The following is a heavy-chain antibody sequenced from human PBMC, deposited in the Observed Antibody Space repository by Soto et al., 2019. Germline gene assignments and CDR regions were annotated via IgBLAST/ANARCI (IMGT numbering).Heavy chain of an antibody. J-gene: IGHJ5*02. D-gene: IGHD2-2*01. V-gene: IGHV4-31*03. CDR1: GGSISSGGYY. CDR3: ARDRGVPAANWFDP. Sequence: LSLTCTVSGGSISSGGYYWSWIRQHPGKGLEWIGYIYYSGSTYYNPSLKSRVTISVDTSKNQFSLKLSSVTAADTAVYYCARDRGVPAANWFDPWGQGTLVTVSS. CDR2: IYYSGST.